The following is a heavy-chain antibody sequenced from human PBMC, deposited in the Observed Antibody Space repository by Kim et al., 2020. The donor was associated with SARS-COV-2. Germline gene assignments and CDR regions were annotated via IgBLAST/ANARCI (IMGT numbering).Heavy chain of an antibody. D-gene: IGHD2-2*01. CDR2: TRNKANSYTT. CDR1: GFTFSDHY. CDR3: ARTGYCSKTRCYYYGMDV. J-gene: IGHJ6*02. Sequence: GGSLRLSCAASGFTFSDHYVDWVRQAPGKGLEWVGRTRNKANSYTTEYAASVKGRFTISRDDSKNSLYLQMNSLKTEDTAVYYCARTGYCSKTRCYYYGMDVWGQGTTVTVSS. V-gene: IGHV3-72*01.